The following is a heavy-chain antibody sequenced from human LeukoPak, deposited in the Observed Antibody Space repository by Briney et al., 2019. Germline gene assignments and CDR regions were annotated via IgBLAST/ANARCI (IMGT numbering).Heavy chain of an antibody. CDR2: IIPIFGTA. D-gene: IGHD2-2*01. V-gene: IGHV1-69*05. CDR1: GGTFSSYA. J-gene: IGHJ6*03. Sequence: ASVKVSCKASGGTFSSYAISWVRQAPGQGLEWMGGIIPIFGTANYAQKFQGRVTMTRNTSISTAYMELSSLRSEDTAVYYCARGLFSSTRYYYYYMDVWGKGTTVTVSS. CDR3: ARGLFSSTRYYYYYMDV.